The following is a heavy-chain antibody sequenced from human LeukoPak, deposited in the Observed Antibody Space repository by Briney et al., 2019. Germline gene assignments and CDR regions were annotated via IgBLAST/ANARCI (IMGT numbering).Heavy chain of an antibody. Sequence: GGSLRLSCAASEFIFTNAWMSWVRQTPGKGLEWVGRIRSKTVGGTTDYAAPVKGRFTVSRDDSKNTFYLEMNSLKTEDTAVYYCTTDRGISGTTDLDYWGQGTLVTVSS. D-gene: IGHD1-20*01. CDR1: EFIFTNAW. J-gene: IGHJ4*02. V-gene: IGHV3-15*01. CDR3: TTDRGISGTTDLDY. CDR2: IRSKTVGGTT.